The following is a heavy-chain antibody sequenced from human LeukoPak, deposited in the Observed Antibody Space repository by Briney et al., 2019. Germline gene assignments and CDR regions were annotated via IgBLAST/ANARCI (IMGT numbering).Heavy chain of an antibody. D-gene: IGHD3-10*01. CDR1: GYTFTGYY. V-gene: IGHV1-2*02. CDR2: INPNSGGT. CDR3: ARFGYSDGSGSHRELPSWFDP. Sequence: ASVKVSCKASGYTFTGYYMHWVRQAPGQGLEWMGWINPNSGGTNYAQKFQGRVTMTRDTSISTAYMELSSLRSEDTAVYYCARFGYSDGSGSHRELPSWFDPWGQGTLVTVSS. J-gene: IGHJ5*02.